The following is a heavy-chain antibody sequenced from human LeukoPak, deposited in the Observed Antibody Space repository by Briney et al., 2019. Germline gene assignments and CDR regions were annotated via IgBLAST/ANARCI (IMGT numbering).Heavy chain of an antibody. CDR2: ISHSGSI. D-gene: IGHD3-16*01. CDR1: GGSFSGYY. Sequence: SETLSLTCAVYGGSFSGYYWSWIRQPPRKGLDWIGEISHSGSINYTPSLKSRVTLSIDTSKNQFSLKLTSVTAADTAVYYCARGMIDARLQDWGQGTLVTVSS. V-gene: IGHV4-34*01. CDR3: ARGMIDARLQD. J-gene: IGHJ4*02.